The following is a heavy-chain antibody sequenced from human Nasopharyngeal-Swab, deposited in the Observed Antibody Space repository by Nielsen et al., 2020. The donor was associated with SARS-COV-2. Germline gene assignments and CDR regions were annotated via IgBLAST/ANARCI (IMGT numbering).Heavy chain of an antibody. CDR3: ARRDTYWFFDL. V-gene: IGHV3-48*03. Sequence: GGSLRLSCAASGFTFSSYEMNWVRKAPGKGLEWVSYISSSGSTIYYADSVKGRFTISRDNAKNSLYLQMNSLRAEDTAFYYCARRDTYWFFDLWGRGTLVSVSS. J-gene: IGHJ2*01. CDR2: ISSSGSTI. CDR1: GFTFSSYE.